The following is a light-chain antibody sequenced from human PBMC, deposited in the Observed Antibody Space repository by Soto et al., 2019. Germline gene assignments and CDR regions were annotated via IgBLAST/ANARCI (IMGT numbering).Light chain of an antibody. Sequence: ELVLTQSPGTLSLSPGERATLSCRASQSISSTFLAWYQQKPGQAPRLLISGTSSRATGIPDRFSGSGSGTEFTLTIASLQPDDFATYYCQQYETFSGTFGPGTKVDI. V-gene: IGKV3-20*01. CDR2: GTS. J-gene: IGKJ1*01. CDR1: QSISSTF. CDR3: QQYETFSGT.